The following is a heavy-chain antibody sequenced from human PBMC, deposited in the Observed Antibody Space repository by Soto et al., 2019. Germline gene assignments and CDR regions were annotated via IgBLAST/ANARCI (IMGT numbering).Heavy chain of an antibody. CDR3: ARDMVGTTHLNWFDP. V-gene: IGHV1-2*02. CDR2: INPNSGGT. CDR1: GYTFTGYY. Sequence: GASVRVSCKASGYTFTGYYMHWVRQAPGQGLEWMGWINPNSGGTNYAQKFQGRVTMTRDTSISTAYMELSRLRSDDTAVYYCARDMVGTTHLNWFDPWGQGTLVTVSS. J-gene: IGHJ5*02. D-gene: IGHD1-7*01.